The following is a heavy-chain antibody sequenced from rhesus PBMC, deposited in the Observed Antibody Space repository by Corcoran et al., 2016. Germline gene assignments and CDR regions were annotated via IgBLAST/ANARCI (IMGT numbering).Heavy chain of an antibody. D-gene: IGHD4-23*01. Sequence: QLQLQESGPGLVKPSETLSLTCADSGGSISSNCWSWLRHPPGKGLGWIGRISSSGGSTSYNPSLKSRVTISTDTSKNQFSLKLSSVTAADTAVYYCAKTVTTSSLDVWGRGVLVTVSS. CDR1: GGSISSNC. J-gene: IGHJ5-2*02. V-gene: IGHV4-173*01. CDR3: AKTVTTSSLDV. CDR2: ISSSGGST.